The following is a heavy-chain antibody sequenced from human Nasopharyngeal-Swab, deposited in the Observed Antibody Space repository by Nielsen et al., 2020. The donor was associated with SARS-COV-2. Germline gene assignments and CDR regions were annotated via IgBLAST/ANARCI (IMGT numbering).Heavy chain of an antibody. D-gene: IGHD6-19*01. CDR3: AKGGRIAVAGNA. J-gene: IGHJ4*02. V-gene: IGHV3-23*01. Sequence: GESLQISCAASGFTFSSSAMSWVRQAPGKGLEWVSAISGSGGSTYYADSVKGRFTISRDNSKNTLYLQMNSLRAEDTAVYYCAKGGRIAVAGNAGGQGTLVTVSS. CDR2: ISGSGGST. CDR1: GFTFSSSA.